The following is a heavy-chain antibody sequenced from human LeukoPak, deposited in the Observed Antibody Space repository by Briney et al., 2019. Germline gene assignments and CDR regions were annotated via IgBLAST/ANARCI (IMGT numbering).Heavy chain of an antibody. J-gene: IGHJ4*02. V-gene: IGHV3-7*01. CDR1: GFTFSSYW. Sequence: PGGSLRLSCAASGFTFSSYWMSWVRQAPGKGLEWVATIRQDGSQKYYVDSVKGRFTISRDNAKSTVYLQMNSLRAEATAVYFCARDRYYIFVYWGQGAPVTVSS. CDR2: IRQDGSQK. D-gene: IGHD3-10*01. CDR3: ARDRYYIFVY.